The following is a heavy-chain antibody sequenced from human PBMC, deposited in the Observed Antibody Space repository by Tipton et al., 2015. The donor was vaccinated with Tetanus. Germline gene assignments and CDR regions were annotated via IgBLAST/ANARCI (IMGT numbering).Heavy chain of an antibody. CDR1: GYKFTDYW. V-gene: IGHV5-51*01. Sequence: QLVQSGAEVKKPGESLKISCSVSGYKFTDYWIGWVRQMPGKGLEWLGMIYPGDTQIRYNPSFQGQVTISDDKSISTAYLHWRSLKASDSAMYYCARHSLRGCYDGQCYTSYYYYGMDVWGQGTTVTVSS. J-gene: IGHJ6*02. CDR3: ARHSLRGCYDGQCYTSYYYYGMDV. CDR2: IYPGDTQI. D-gene: IGHD2-8*01.